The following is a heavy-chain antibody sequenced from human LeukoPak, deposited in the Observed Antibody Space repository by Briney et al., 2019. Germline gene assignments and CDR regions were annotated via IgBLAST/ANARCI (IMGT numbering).Heavy chain of an antibody. Sequence: GGSLRLSCAASGFTFSSYSMNWVRQAPGKGLEWVSYISSSSNTIYYADFVKGRFTISRDNAKNSLYLQMNSLRAEDTAVYYCARVGIQLCVDYWGQGTLVTVSS. CDR2: ISSSSNTI. CDR1: GFTFSSYS. J-gene: IGHJ4*02. CDR3: ARVGIQLCVDY. D-gene: IGHD5-18*01. V-gene: IGHV3-48*01.